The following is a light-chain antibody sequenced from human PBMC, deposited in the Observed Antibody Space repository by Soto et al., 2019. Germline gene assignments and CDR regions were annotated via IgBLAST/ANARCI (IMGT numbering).Light chain of an antibody. CDR2: GAS. CDR3: QQYDKWTLIT. J-gene: IGKJ5*01. V-gene: IGKV3-15*01. Sequence: EVVVTQSPATLSVSPGDTAKLSCRASQSIGSKLGWYPQKPGQAPRLLIYGASTRATGIPARFSGSGSGTEFTLTLRSLQSEELAVYYCQQYDKWTLITFGQGTRLEIK. CDR1: QSIGSK.